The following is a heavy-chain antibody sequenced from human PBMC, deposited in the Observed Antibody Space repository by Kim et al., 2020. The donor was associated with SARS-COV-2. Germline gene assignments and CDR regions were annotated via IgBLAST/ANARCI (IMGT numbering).Heavy chain of an antibody. CDR1: GGSFSGYY. CDR2: INHSGST. D-gene: IGHD4-4*01. V-gene: IGHV4-34*01. Sequence: SETLSLTCAVYGGSFSGYYWSWIRQPPGKGLEWIGEINHSGSTNYNPSLKSRVTISVDTSKNQFSLKLSSVTAADTAVYYCARSHRLVTPTLEYFQHWGQGTLVTVSS. J-gene: IGHJ1*01. CDR3: ARSHRLVTPTLEYFQH.